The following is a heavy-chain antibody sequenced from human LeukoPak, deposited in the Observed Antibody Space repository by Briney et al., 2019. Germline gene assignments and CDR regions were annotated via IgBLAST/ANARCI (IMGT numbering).Heavy chain of an antibody. Sequence: ASVKVSCKASGYTFTGYYMHWVRQAPGQGLEWMGWINPNSGGTNYAQKFQGRVTMTRDTSISTAYMELSKLRSDDTAVYYCARRYNTVPYYYYYMDVWGKGTTVTVSS. CDR2: INPNSGGT. J-gene: IGHJ6*03. CDR1: GYTFTGYY. V-gene: IGHV1-2*02. D-gene: IGHD3-3*01. CDR3: ARRYNTVPYYYYYMDV.